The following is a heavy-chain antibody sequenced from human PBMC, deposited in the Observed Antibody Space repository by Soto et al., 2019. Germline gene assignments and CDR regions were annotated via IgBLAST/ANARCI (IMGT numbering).Heavy chain of an antibody. Sequence: PGGSLRLSCAAPGVPFSSYAMHWVRQAPGKGLEYVSAISSNGGSTYYANSVKGRFTISRDDSKNTLYLQMGSLRAEDMAVYYCARDVYSGPSPLAFDIWGQGTMVTVSS. J-gene: IGHJ3*02. CDR2: ISSNGGST. CDR1: GVPFSSYA. D-gene: IGHD6-19*01. V-gene: IGHV3-64*01. CDR3: ARDVYSGPSPLAFDI.